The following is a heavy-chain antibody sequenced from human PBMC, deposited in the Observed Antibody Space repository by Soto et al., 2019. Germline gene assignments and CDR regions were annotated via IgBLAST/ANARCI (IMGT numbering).Heavy chain of an antibody. CDR2: IIPILGIA. J-gene: IGHJ6*02. D-gene: IGHD5-18*01. Sequence: SVKVSCKASGGTFSSYTISWVRQAPGQGLEWMGRIIPILGIANYAQKFQGRVTITADKSTSTAYMELSSLRSEDTAVYYCARKGYSYGNYSYYGMDVWGQGTTVTVSS. CDR1: GGTFSSYT. V-gene: IGHV1-69*02. CDR3: ARKGYSYGNYSYYGMDV.